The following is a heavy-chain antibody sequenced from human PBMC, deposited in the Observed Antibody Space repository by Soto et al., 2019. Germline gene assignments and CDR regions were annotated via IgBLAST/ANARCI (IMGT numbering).Heavy chain of an antibody. D-gene: IGHD6-13*01. Sequence: KTSETLSLTCAVCGGSFSGYYWSWIRQPPGKGLEWIGEINHSGSTNYNPSLKSRVTISVDTSKNQFSLKLSSVTAADTAVYYCARRVGQLCVPCSDYYYYYGMDVWGQGTTVTVSS. CDR3: ARRVGQLCVPCSDYYYYYGMDV. V-gene: IGHV4-34*01. CDR1: GGSFSGYY. J-gene: IGHJ6*02. CDR2: INHSGST.